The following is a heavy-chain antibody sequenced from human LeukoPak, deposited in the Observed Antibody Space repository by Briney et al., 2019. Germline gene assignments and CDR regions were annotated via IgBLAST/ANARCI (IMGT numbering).Heavy chain of an antibody. CDR1: GGSISSYY. D-gene: IGHD6-19*01. Sequence: EPSETLSLTCTVSGGSISSYYWSWIRQPAGKGLEWIGRIYTSGSTNYNPSLKSRVTMSVDTSENQFSLKLGSVTAADTAVYYCARSSGYYSCPDYWGQGTLVTVSS. CDR2: IYTSGST. V-gene: IGHV4-4*07. CDR3: ARSSGYYSCPDY. J-gene: IGHJ4*02.